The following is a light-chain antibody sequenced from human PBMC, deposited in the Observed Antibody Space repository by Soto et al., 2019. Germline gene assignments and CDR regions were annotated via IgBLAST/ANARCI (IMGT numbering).Light chain of an antibody. V-gene: IGKV1-5*03. Sequence: TQMTQSPSTLSASVVDRVTITCRASQSISSWLAWYQQKPGKAPKLLIYKASSLESGVPSRFSGSGSGTEFTLTISSLQPDDFATYYCQQYNSYSKTFGQGTKVDIK. J-gene: IGKJ1*01. CDR2: KAS. CDR3: QQYNSYSKT. CDR1: QSISSW.